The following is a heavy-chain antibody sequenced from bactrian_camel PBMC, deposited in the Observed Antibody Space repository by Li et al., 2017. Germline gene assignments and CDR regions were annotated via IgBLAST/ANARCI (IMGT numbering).Heavy chain of an antibody. CDR3: ATGPSSLVVAADFGY. V-gene: IGHV3S53*01. J-gene: IGHJ6*01. Sequence: VQLVESGGGLVQPGGSLRLSCAVPRAIYHSNCLGWFRQAPGKEREWVAFTFTGDGTTSYTDSVKGRFTVSQDNSQNTVYLQMNSLKPEDTAVYYCATGPSSLVVAADFGYWGQGTQVTVS. CDR1: RAIYHSNC. CDR2: FTGDGTT. D-gene: IGHD6*01.